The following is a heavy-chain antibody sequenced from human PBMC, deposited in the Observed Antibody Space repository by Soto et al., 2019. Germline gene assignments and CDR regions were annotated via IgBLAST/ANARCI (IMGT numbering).Heavy chain of an antibody. CDR1: GFTFNRYG. CDR3: AKTLRSLELALDYYYGMDV. Sequence: PGGSLRLSCVASGFTFNRYGIHWVRQAPGKGLEWVALISDDGSDKDYADSVKGRFTISRDNSKNTLYLQMNSLRPEDTAVYYCAKTLRSLELALDYYYGMDVWGQGTTVTVSS. V-gene: IGHV3-30*18. CDR2: ISDDGSDK. J-gene: IGHJ6*02. D-gene: IGHD3-3*01.